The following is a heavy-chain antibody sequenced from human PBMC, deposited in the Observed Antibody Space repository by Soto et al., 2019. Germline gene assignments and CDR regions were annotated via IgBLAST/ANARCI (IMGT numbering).Heavy chain of an antibody. CDR3: AADESYYGSGSYFTDY. Sequence: SVKVSCKASGFTFTSSAVQWVRQARGQRLEWIGWIVVGSGNTNYAQKFQERVTITRDMSTSTAYMELSSLRSEDTAVYYCAADESYYGSGSYFTDYWGQGTLVTVSS. D-gene: IGHD3-10*01. CDR1: GFTFTSSA. CDR2: IVVGSGNT. V-gene: IGHV1-58*01. J-gene: IGHJ4*02.